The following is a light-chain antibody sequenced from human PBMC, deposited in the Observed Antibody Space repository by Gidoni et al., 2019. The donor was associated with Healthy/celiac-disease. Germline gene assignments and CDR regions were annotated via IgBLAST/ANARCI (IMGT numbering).Light chain of an antibody. J-gene: IGLJ3*02. CDR2: EVS. Sequence: QSALTQTAPVSVSPGQSITISCTGTSSDVGSYHLVSWYQQHPGKAPKLMIYEVSKRPSGVSNRFSGSKSGNTASLTISGLQAEDEADYYCCSYAGSSTFGFGGGTKLTVL. V-gene: IGLV2-23*02. CDR3: CSYAGSSTFG. CDR1: SSDVGSYHL.